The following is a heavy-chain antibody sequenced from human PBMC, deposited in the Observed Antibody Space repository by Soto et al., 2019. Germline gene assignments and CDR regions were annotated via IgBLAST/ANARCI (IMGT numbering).Heavy chain of an antibody. D-gene: IGHD4-17*01. Sequence: EVQLVESGGGLNQPGGSLRLSCAASGVAVSSAYMSWVRQAPGRGLEWLSVIYSGGGTYYADSVKGRFTTSRDSYKNMFFLQMNDLRAEDTAIYYCARDKGYGDQRTLGYWGQGTLVTVSS. V-gene: IGHV3-53*01. CDR1: GVAVSSAY. CDR2: IYSGGGT. J-gene: IGHJ4*02. CDR3: ARDKGYGDQRTLGY.